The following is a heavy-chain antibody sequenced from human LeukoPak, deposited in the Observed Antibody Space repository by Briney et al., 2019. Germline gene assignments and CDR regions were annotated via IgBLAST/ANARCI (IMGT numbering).Heavy chain of an antibody. CDR3: ARILGYCSSTSCSKKYYYYMDV. V-gene: IGHV4-4*07. CDR1: GGSISSYY. D-gene: IGHD2-2*01. J-gene: IGHJ6*03. CDR2: IYTSGST. Sequence: PSETLSLTCTVSGGSISSYYWSWIRQPVRKGVEWIGRIYTSGSTNYNPSLKSRVTMSVDTSKNQFSLKLSSVTAADTAVYYCARILGYCSSTSCSKKYYYYMDVWGEGTTVTVSS.